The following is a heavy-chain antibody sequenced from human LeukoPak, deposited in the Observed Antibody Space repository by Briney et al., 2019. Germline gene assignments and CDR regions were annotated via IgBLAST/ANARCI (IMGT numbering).Heavy chain of an antibody. CDR2: IRYDGSNK. V-gene: IGHV3-30*02. CDR3: ARESDPAPAASKWDNDAFDI. J-gene: IGHJ3*02. Sequence: PGGSLRLSCAASGFTFSSYGMHWVRQAPGKGLEWVAFIRYDGSNKYYADSVRGRFTISRDNAKNSLYLQMNSLRAEDTAVYYCARESDPAPAASKWDNDAFDIWGQGTMVTVSS. CDR1: GFTFSSYG. D-gene: IGHD2-2*01.